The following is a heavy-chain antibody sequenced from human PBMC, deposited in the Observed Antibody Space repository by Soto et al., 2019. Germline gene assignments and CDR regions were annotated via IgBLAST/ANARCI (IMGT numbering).Heavy chain of an antibody. D-gene: IGHD6-6*01. CDR1: GGTFSSYA. Sequence: ASVKVSCKASGGTFSSYAISWVRQAPGQGLEWMGGIIPIFGTANYAQKFQGRVTITADESTSTAYMELSSLRSEDTAVYYCASFEYSSSLTQAPFDYWGQGTLVTVSS. J-gene: IGHJ4*02. CDR3: ASFEYSSSLTQAPFDY. V-gene: IGHV1-69*13. CDR2: IIPIFGTA.